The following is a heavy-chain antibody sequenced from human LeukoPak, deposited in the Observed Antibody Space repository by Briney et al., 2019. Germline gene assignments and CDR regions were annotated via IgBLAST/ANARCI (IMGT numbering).Heavy chain of an antibody. CDR3: ARVAGSHYMDV. V-gene: IGHV1-18*01. CDR1: GYTLTTYG. Sequence: ASVKVSCKASGYTLTTYGLSWVRQAPGQGLEWMGWISGNSVNTNPAQNLQGRVTLTKDTPTNTAYMELRSRRSDDTAVYFCARVAGSHYMDVWGKGTTVTVSS. CDR2: ISGNSVNT. J-gene: IGHJ6*03. D-gene: IGHD2-15*01.